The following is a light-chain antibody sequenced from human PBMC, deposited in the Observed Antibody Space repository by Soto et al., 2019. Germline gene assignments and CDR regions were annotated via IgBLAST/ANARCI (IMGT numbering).Light chain of an antibody. V-gene: IGKV1-6*01. CDR3: LQDYNYPLT. CDR2: AAS. Sequence: AIQMTQSPSSLSASVGDRVTITCRASQGIRNELGWYQQKPGTAPKLLIYAASSLQYGVPSRFSGSGSGTDFTLTSSRRQPEDFATYYCLQDYNYPLTFGPGTKVDIK. J-gene: IGKJ3*01. CDR1: QGIRNE.